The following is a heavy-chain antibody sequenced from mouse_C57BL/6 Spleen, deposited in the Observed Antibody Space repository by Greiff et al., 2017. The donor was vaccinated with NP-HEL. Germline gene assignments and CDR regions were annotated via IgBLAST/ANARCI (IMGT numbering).Heavy chain of an antibody. CDR1: GYTFTSYW. D-gene: IGHD2-4*01. J-gene: IGHJ4*01. Sequence: QVQLQQPGTELVKPGASVKLSCKASGYTFTSYWMHWVKQRPGQGLEWIGNINPSNGGTNYNEKFKSKATLTVDKSSSTAYMQLSSLTSEDYAVYDCAREGDYDPIFCAMDYWGQGTSVTVSS. V-gene: IGHV1-53*01. CDR2: INPSNGGT. CDR3: AREGDYDPIFCAMDY.